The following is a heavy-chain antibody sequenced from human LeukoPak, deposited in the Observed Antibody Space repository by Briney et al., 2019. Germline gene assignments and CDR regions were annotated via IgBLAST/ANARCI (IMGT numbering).Heavy chain of an antibody. J-gene: IGHJ4*02. CDR2: IKQDGSEK. Sequence: GGSLRLSCAASGFTFSSYAMTWVRQAPGKGLEWVANIKQDGSEKYYVDSVKGRFTISRDNAKNSLYLQMNSLRAEDTAVYYCARVAYAIFHYFDYWGQGTLVTVSS. D-gene: IGHD2-8*01. CDR3: ARVAYAIFHYFDY. V-gene: IGHV3-7*01. CDR1: GFTFSSYA.